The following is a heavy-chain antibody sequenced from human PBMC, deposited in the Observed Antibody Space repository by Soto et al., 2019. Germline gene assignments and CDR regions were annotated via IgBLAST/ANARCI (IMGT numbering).Heavy chain of an antibody. CDR3: AKDAQIVVPAAIGGSSPFDY. V-gene: IGHV3-23*01. Sequence: GGSLRLSCAASGFTFSSYAMSWVRQAPGKGLEWVSAISGSGGSTYYADSVKGRFTISRDNSKNTLYLQMNSLRAEDTAVYYCAKDAQIVVPAAIGGSSPFDYWGQGTLVTVSS. D-gene: IGHD2-2*01. J-gene: IGHJ4*02. CDR1: GFTFSSYA. CDR2: ISGSGGST.